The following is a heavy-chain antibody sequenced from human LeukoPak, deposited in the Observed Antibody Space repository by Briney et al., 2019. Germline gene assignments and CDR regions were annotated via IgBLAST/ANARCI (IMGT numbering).Heavy chain of an antibody. V-gene: IGHV3-23*01. D-gene: IGHD3-10*01. CDR3: ARAENYGSGSYFDY. J-gene: IGHJ4*02. CDR1: GFTFSSYA. Sequence: PGGSLRLSCAASGFTFSSYAMSWVRHAPGKGLEWVSAISASGGSTYYADSVKGRFTISRDNSKNTLYMQMNSLRAEDTAVYYCARAENYGSGSYFDYWGQGTLVTVSS. CDR2: ISASGGST.